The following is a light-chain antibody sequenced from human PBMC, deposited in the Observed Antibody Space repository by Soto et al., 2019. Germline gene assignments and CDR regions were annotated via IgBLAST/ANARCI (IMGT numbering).Light chain of an antibody. CDR3: QQYGSSPTT. V-gene: IGKV3-20*01. J-gene: IGKJ1*01. Sequence: EIVLTQSPGTLSLSPGESATLSCRASQSVSSTYLAWYQKRPGQAPRLLIDGASSRATGIPDRSSGSGSGTDCPLTISRLEPEDCAVYYCQQYGSSPTTFGQGTKVEIK. CDR2: GAS. CDR1: QSVSSTY.